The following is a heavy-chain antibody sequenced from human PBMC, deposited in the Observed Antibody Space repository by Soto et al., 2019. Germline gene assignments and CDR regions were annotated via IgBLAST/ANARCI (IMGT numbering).Heavy chain of an antibody. CDR2: INPSGGST. CDR1: GYTFTSYY. Sequence: QVQLVQSGAEVKKPGASVKVSCKASGYTFTSYYMHWVRQAPGQGLEWMGIINPSGGSTSYAQKFQGRVTMTRDTSTSTVYMELSSLKSEDTAVYYCARQVITMVPPDPWGQGTLVTVSS. D-gene: IGHD3-10*01. V-gene: IGHV1-46*01. J-gene: IGHJ5*02. CDR3: ARQVITMVPPDP.